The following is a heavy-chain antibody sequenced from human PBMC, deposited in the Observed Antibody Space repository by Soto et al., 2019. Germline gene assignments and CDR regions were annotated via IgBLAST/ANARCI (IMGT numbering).Heavy chain of an antibody. J-gene: IGHJ5*02. Sequence: QVQLQESGPGLVKPSETLSLTCTVSGGSISSYYWSWIRQPAGKGLEWIGRIYTSGSTNYNPSLKSGVTMSVDTSKNQFSRKLSSVNAADTAVYDCARDLKPGYSYGYSWFDPWGQGTLVTVSS. CDR3: ARDLKPGYSYGYSWFDP. CDR1: GGSISSYY. D-gene: IGHD5-18*01. CDR2: IYTSGST. V-gene: IGHV4-4*07.